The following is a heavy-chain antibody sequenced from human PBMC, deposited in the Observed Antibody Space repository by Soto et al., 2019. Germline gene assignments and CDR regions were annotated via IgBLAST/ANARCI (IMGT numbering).Heavy chain of an antibody. Sequence: GSLRLSFEASGFTFSSKWMSWVRQAPGMGLEWVANINQDESEKFYVDSVKGRFTISRDNDENKLYLQMKSLRAEDTAVYYCERDPEGYDFWSVPDGWGQGPTVT. CDR2: INQDESEK. CDR3: ERDPEGYDFWSVPDG. J-gene: IGHJ6*02. V-gene: IGHV3-7*03. D-gene: IGHD3-3*01. CDR1: GFTFSSKW.